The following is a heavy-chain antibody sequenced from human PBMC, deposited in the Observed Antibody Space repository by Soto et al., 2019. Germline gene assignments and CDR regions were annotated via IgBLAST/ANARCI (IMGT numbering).Heavy chain of an antibody. CDR2: ILYDGSNK. J-gene: IGHJ6*02. CDR3: PRRPNYGYYYYGMDV. Sequence: SLTLSCAASGFTFYSYTMHWVRQAPGKGLEWVALILYDGSNKYYADSVKGRFTISRDNSKNTLFLLMDSLRAEDTAVYYCPRRPNYGYYYYGMDVWRQGTTVTVSS. V-gene: IGHV3-30-3*01. D-gene: IGHD3-10*01. CDR1: GFTFYSYT.